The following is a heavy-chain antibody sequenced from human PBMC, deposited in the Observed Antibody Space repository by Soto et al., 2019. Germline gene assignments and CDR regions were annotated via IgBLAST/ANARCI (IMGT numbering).Heavy chain of an antibody. J-gene: IGHJ6*02. CDR1: GGSFSGYY. V-gene: IGHV4-34*01. D-gene: IGHD3-10*01. Sequence: QVQLQQWGAGLLKPSETLSLTCAVYGGSFSGYYWSWIRQPPGKGLEWIGEINHSGSTNYNPSLKRRVPLSVDTSKNQFSRKLSSVTAAGTGVYYCARGFPDPVFIWVDRPMAYYYYYGMDGWGQGTTVTVSS. CDR3: ARGFPDPVFIWVDRPMAYYYYYGMDG. CDR2: INHSGST.